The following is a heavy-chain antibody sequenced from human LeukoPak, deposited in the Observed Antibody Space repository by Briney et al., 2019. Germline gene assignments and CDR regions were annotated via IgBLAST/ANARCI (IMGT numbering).Heavy chain of an antibody. Sequence: PGGSLRLSCSASGFTFSTFPMHWVRQAPGKGLEYFSAISRNGDTTYCADSVKGRFTISRDNSKNTLYLQMSSLRPEDTAVYYCVKALTDDAFDIWGQGTVVTVSS. CDR2: ISRNGDTT. CDR1: GFTFSTFP. V-gene: IGHV3-64D*06. J-gene: IGHJ3*02. CDR3: VKALTDDAFDI.